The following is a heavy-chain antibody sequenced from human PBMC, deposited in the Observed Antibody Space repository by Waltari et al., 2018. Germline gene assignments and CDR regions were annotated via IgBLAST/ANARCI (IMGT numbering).Heavy chain of an antibody. D-gene: IGHD1-20*01. Sequence: QVQLVQSGAEVKRPGASVKVSCKASGYTFTGYSLHWVRQAPGQGLEWMGWINPNSGGTNYAQKFQGRVTMTRDTSISTAYMELSRLRSDDTAVYYCARDGNVITGPLGPWFDPWGQGTLVTVSS. CDR3: ARDGNVITGPLGPWFDP. J-gene: IGHJ5*02. CDR2: INPNSGGT. CDR1: GYTFTGYS. V-gene: IGHV1-2*02.